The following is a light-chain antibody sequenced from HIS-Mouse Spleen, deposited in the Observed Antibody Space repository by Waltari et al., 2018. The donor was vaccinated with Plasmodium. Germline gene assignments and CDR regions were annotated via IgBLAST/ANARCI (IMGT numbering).Light chain of an antibody. CDR2: DVS. CDR1: SSDVGGYNY. CDR3: SSYTSSSTLNYV. Sequence: QSALTQPASVSGSPGQSITISCTGTSSDVGGYNYVSWYQQHPGTAPKLIIYDVSNRPSGVSNRLSGSKSGNTASLTISGLQAEDEADYYCSSYTSSSTLNYVFGTGTKVTVL. V-gene: IGLV2-14*03. J-gene: IGLJ1*01.